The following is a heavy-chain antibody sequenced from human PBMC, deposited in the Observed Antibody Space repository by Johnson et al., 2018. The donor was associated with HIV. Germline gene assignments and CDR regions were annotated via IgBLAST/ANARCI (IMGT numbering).Heavy chain of an antibody. Sequence: VQLVESGGGLVQPGGSLRLSCAASGFTFSNAWMSWVRQAPGQGLECVDCIKSKTDGGTTDYAAPVKGRFTISRDYSKNTLYLQMNSLKTEDTAVYYCTTGWYSGYDLPNAFDIWGQGTMVTVSS. CDR3: TTGWYSGYDLPNAFDI. D-gene: IGHD5-12*01. CDR1: GFTFSNAW. J-gene: IGHJ3*02. CDR2: IKSKTDGGTT. V-gene: IGHV3-15*01.